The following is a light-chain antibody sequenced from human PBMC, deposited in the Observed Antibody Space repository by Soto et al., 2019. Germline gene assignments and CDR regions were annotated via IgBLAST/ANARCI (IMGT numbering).Light chain of an antibody. CDR2: WAS. J-gene: IGKJ1*01. CDR3: QQYYSSPWT. CDR1: QSVLNSSNNKNY. Sequence: DIVMTQSPDSLAVSLGERATINCKCSQSVLNSSNNKNYLAWYQQRPGQPPNLLIYWASTRESGVPDRFSGSGSGTDFTLTISSLQAEDVAVYYCQQYYSSPWTFGQGTKVEIK. V-gene: IGKV4-1*01.